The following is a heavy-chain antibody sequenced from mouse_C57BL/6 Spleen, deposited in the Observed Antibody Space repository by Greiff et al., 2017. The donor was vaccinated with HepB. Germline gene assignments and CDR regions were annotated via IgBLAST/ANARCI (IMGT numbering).Heavy chain of an antibody. Sequence: EVQRVESGGGLVKPGGSLKLSCAASGFTFSSYTMSWVRQTPEKRLEWVATISGGGGNTYYPDSVKGRFTISRDNAKNTLYLQMSSLRSEDTALYYCARLGDGYYLFAYWGQGTLVTVSA. CDR1: GFTFSSYT. V-gene: IGHV5-9*01. J-gene: IGHJ3*01. CDR3: ARLGDGYYLFAY. CDR2: ISGGGGNT. D-gene: IGHD2-3*01.